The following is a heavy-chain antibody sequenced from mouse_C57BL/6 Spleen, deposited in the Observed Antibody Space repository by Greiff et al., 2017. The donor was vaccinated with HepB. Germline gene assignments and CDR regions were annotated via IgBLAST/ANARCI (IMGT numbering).Heavy chain of an antibody. CDR2: INYDGSST. V-gene: IGHV5-16*01. CDR3: ARDGRYGNPFDY. Sequence: EVMLVESEGGLVQPGSSMKLSCTASGFTFSDYYMAWVRQVPEKGLEWVANINYDGSSTYYLDSLKSRFIISRDNAKNILYLQMSSLKSEDTATYYCARDGRYGNPFDYWGQGTTLTVSS. J-gene: IGHJ2*01. CDR1: GFTFSDYY. D-gene: IGHD2-1*01.